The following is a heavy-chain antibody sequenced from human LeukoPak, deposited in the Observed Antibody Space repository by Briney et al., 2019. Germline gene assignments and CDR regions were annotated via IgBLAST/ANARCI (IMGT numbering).Heavy chain of an antibody. D-gene: IGHD2-2*01. Sequence: SETLSLTCAVYGGSFSGYYWSWIRQPPGKGLEWIGEINHSGSTNYNPSLKSRVTISVDTSKNQFSLKLSSVTAADTAVYYCARARAGYCSSTSCYPYYYGMDVWGQGTTVTVSS. CDR2: INHSGST. V-gene: IGHV4-34*01. CDR1: GGSFSGYY. CDR3: ARARAGYCSSTSCYPYYYGMDV. J-gene: IGHJ6*02.